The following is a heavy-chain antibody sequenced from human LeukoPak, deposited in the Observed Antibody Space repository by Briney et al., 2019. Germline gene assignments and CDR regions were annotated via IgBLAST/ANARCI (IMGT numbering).Heavy chain of an antibody. CDR1: GFTFSSYS. V-gene: IGHV3-21*01. D-gene: IGHD3-10*01. CDR2: ISSSSSYI. Sequence: PGGSLRLSCAASGFTFSSYSMNWVRQAPGKGLEWVSSISSSSSYIYYADSVKGRFTISRDNAKNSLYLQMNSLRAEDTAVYYCARGSYGSASEFDYWGQGTLVTVSS. J-gene: IGHJ4*02. CDR3: ARGSYGSASEFDY.